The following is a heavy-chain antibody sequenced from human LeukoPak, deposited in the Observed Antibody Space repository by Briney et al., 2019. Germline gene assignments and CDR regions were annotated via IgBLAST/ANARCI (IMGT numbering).Heavy chain of an antibody. Sequence: GASVKVSCKASGYTFTSFDMNWVRQATGQGLEWMGWMNLNSGNTGYAQKFQGRVTMTRNTSISTAYMELSSLRSEDTAVYYCARGLRYCSGGRCYFSPPHYYYMDVWGKGTTVTISS. V-gene: IGHV1-8*01. CDR1: GYTFTSFD. CDR3: ARGLRYCSGGRCYFSPPHYYYMDV. CDR2: MNLNSGNT. J-gene: IGHJ6*03. D-gene: IGHD2-15*01.